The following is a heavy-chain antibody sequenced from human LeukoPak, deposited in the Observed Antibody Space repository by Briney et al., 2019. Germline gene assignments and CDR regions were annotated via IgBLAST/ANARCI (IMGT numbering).Heavy chain of an antibody. V-gene: IGHV3-33*01. J-gene: IGHJ3*02. CDR2: IWYDGSNK. CDR3: ARVYLWPSDAFDI. CDR1: GFTFSSYG. Sequence: GGSLRLSCAASGFTFSSYGMHWVRQAPGKGLEWVAVIWYDGSNKYYADSVKGRFTIPRDNSKNTLYLQMNSLRAEDTAVYYCARVYLWPSDAFDIWGQGTMVTVSS. D-gene: IGHD2/OR15-2a*01.